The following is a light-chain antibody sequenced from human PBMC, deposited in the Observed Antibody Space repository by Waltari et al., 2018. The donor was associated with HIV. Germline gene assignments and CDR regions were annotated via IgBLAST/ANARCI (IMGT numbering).Light chain of an antibody. Sequence: IVMTQSPDSLTVSMGERATLNCKSSHSVFDMSKDKNYLAWYQQKAGQPPKLLIYWASIRGSGVPDRFSGSGSGTDFTLTISSLQAEDVAVYYCQQYYNAPFTFGPGTKV. J-gene: IGKJ3*01. CDR3: QQYYNAPFT. CDR2: WAS. CDR1: HSVFDMSKDKNY. V-gene: IGKV4-1*01.